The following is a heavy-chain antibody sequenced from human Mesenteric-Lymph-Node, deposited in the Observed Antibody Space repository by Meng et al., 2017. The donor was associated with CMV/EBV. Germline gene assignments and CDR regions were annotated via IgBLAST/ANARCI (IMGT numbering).Heavy chain of an antibody. CDR2: ISAYNGNT. Sequence: FTSYGISGVRQAPGQGLEWMGWISAYNGNTNYAQKLQGRVTMTTDTSTSTAYMELRSLRSDDTAVYYCARGGYCSSTSCLRVGSIDYWGQGTLVTVSS. J-gene: IGHJ4*02. D-gene: IGHD2-2*01. CDR3: ARGGYCSSTSCLRVGSIDY. CDR1: FTSYG. V-gene: IGHV1-18*01.